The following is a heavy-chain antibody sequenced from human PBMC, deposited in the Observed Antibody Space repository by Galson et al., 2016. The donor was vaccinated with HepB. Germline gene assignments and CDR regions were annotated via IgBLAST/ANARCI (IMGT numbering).Heavy chain of an antibody. CDR1: GYTFTRYA. J-gene: IGHJ4*02. V-gene: IGHV1-3*01. D-gene: IGHD2-15*01. Sequence: SVKVSCKASGYTFTRYAIHWVRQAPGQRLEWVGWINPGNGNTKYSQKFQGRVTITRDTSTTTAYMELSNLRPEDTAIYYCGRDLFSSTAATNWGQGTLVTVS. CDR3: GRDLFSSTAATN. CDR2: INPGNGNT.